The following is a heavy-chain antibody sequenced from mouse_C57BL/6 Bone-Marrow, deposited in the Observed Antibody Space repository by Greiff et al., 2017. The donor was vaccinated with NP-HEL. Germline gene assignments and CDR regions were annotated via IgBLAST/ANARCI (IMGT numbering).Heavy chain of an antibody. CDR2: ISNGGGST. J-gene: IGHJ4*01. CDR3: ARRGATTGNYAMDY. V-gene: IGHV5-12*01. Sequence: DVKLVESGGGLVQPGGSLKLSCAASGFTFSDYYMYWVRQTPEKRLEWVAYISNGGGSTYYPDTVKGRFTIARDNAKNTLYLQMSRLKSEDTAMYYCARRGATTGNYAMDYWGQGTSVTVSS. D-gene: IGHD2-12*01. CDR1: GFTFSDYY.